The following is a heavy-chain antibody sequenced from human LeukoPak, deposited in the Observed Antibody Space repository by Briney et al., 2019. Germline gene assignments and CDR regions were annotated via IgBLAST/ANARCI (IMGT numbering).Heavy chain of an antibody. CDR1: GFTFSSYA. J-gene: IGHJ4*02. Sequence: GGSLRLSCAASGFTFSSYAMHWVRQAPGKGLEWVAVISYDGSNKYYADSVKGRFTISRDNSKNTLYLQMNSLRAEDTAVYYCAREKGSSWPSPFDYWGQGTLVTVSS. V-gene: IGHV3-30-3*01. D-gene: IGHD6-13*01. CDR3: AREKGSSWPSPFDY. CDR2: ISYDGSNK.